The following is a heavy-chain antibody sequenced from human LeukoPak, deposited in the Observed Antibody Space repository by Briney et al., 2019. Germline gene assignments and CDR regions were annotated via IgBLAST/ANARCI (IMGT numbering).Heavy chain of an antibody. V-gene: IGHV3-49*04. Sequence: GGSLRLSCTASGFTFCDYAMSWGRQAPGKGVGWGGFIRSKAYGGPTEYAASVKGIFTISRDDSKSTAYLQMNSLKTEDTAVYYCTKPYYYDSSGYHSPDYWGQGTLVTVSS. CDR2: IRSKAYGGPT. J-gene: IGHJ4*02. CDR1: GFTFCDYA. CDR3: TKPYYYDSSGYHSPDY. D-gene: IGHD3-22*01.